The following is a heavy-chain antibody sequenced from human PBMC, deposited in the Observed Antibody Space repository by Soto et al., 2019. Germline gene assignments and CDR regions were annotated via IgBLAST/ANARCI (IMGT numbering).Heavy chain of an antibody. CDR1: GGSVSSGSYY. J-gene: IGHJ4*02. V-gene: IGHV4-61*01. Sequence: SETLSLTCTVSGGSVSSGSYYWSWIRQPPGKGLEWIGYIYYSGSTNYNPSLKSRVTISVDTSKNQFSLKLSSVTAADTAVYYCARGVVGALDYWGQGTLVTVSS. CDR2: IYYSGST. CDR3: ARGVVGALDY. D-gene: IGHD1-26*01.